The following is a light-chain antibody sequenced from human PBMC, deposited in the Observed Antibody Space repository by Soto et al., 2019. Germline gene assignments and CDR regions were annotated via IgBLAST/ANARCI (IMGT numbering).Light chain of an antibody. J-gene: IGKJ2*01. Sequence: EIVLMQSPGTLSLSPGERAALSCRASQSATSSYLAWYQQKPGQAPRLLIYGASSRATGIPDRFSGSGSGTDFTLTISRLEPEDFAVYYCQHYGSSPRYTFGQGTKLQIK. CDR1: QSATSSY. CDR3: QHYGSSPRYT. CDR2: GAS. V-gene: IGKV3-20*01.